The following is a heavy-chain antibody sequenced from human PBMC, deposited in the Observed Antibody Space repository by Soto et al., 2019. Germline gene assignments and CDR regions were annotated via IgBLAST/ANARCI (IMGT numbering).Heavy chain of an antibody. CDR2: ISGSGGST. CDR3: ATRRDGYNYVSIFSYPTYWYFDL. Sequence: PGGSLRLSCAASGFTFSSYAMSWVRQAPGKGLEWVSAISGSGGSTYYADSVKGRFTISRDNSKNTLYLQMNSLRAEDTAVYYCATRRDGYNYVSIFSYPTYWYFDLWGRGTLVTVSS. J-gene: IGHJ2*01. CDR1: GFTFSSYA. V-gene: IGHV3-23*01. D-gene: IGHD5-12*01.